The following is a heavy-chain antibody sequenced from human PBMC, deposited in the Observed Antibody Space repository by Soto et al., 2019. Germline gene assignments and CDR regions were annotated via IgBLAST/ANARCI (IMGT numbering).Heavy chain of an antibody. J-gene: IGHJ4*02. CDR1: GFTFSSYG. D-gene: IGHD1-26*01. CDR2: ISYDGSNT. CDR3: AKEGGLSGSYYISSSYYFDY. V-gene: IGHV3-30*18. Sequence: QVQLVESGGGVVQPGRSLRLSCAASGFTFSSYGMHWVSQAPGKGLEWVAIISYDGSNTYYADSVKGRFTISRDNSKNTLYLQMNSLRAEDTSVYYCAKEGGLSGSYYISSSYYFDYWGQGTLVTVSS.